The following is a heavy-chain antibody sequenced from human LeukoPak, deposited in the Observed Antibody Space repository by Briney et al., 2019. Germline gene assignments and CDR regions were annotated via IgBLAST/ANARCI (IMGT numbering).Heavy chain of an antibody. J-gene: IGHJ6*03. Sequence: SETLSLTCTVSGGSIGTYYWSWIRQSPGKGLEWIGYIYVTGTRYNPYLQSRVTVSVDRSRNQFFLKMSSVTAADTAVYYCARHIGGGIEDMDVWGKGTKVIVSS. D-gene: IGHD3-16*02. CDR1: GGSIGTYY. CDR3: ARHIGGGIEDMDV. CDR2: IYVTGT. V-gene: IGHV4-59*08.